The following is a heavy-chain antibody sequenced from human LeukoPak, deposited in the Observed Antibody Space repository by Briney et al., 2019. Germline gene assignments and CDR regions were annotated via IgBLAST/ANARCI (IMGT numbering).Heavy chain of an antibody. D-gene: IGHD4-17*01. V-gene: IGHV3-15*01. CDR1: VYTFSNAW. CDR2: IKSKTDGGTT. J-gene: IGHJ4*02. CDR3: TTPRDYADIDY. Sequence: GGSLRLSCAASVYTFSNAWMSWVRQAPGRGREWVGRIKSKTDGGTTDYAAPVKGRFTISRDDSKNTLYLQMNSLKTEDTAVYYCTTPRDYADIDYWGQGTLVTVSS.